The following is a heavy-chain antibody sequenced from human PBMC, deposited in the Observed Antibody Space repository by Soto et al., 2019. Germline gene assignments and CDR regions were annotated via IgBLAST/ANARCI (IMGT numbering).Heavy chain of an antibody. J-gene: IGHJ4*02. CDR2: IYHSGST. CDR1: GYSISSGYY. Sequence: SETLSLTCTVSGYSISSGYYWGWIRQPPGKGLEWIGSIYHSGSTYYNPSLKSRVTISVDTSKNQFSLKLSSVTAADTAVYYCARTSSVGGGYSSGWLYFDYWGQGTLVTVSS. V-gene: IGHV4-38-2*02. CDR3: ARTSSVGGGYSSGWLYFDY. D-gene: IGHD6-19*01.